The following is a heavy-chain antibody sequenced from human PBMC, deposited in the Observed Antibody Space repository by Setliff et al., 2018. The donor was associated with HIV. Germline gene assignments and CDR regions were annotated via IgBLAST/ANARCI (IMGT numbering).Heavy chain of an antibody. CDR1: GGSISSGSYY. V-gene: IGHV4-61*02. CDR3: ARETYYYDNPQYYYYYMDV. J-gene: IGHJ6*03. CDR2: IYTSGST. D-gene: IGHD3-22*01. Sequence: SEILSLTCTVSGGSISSGSYYWSWIRQPAGKGLEWIGRIYTSGSTNYNPSLKSRVTISVDTSKNQFSLKLRSVTAADTAVYYCARETYYYDNPQYYYYYMDVWGKGTTVTVSS.